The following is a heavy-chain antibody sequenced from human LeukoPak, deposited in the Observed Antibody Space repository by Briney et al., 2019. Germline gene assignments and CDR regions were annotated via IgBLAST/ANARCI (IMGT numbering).Heavy chain of an antibody. V-gene: IGHV3-74*01. CDR1: GFTFSNYW. CDR2: INSDGGST. Sequence: PGGSLRLSCAASGFTFSNYWMHWVRQAPGKGLVWVSRINSDGGSTSYADSVKGRFTISRDNANNTLYLQMNSLRADDTAVYYCARVSSGSYFGYYYYYMDVWGKGTTVTVSS. CDR3: ARVSSGSYFGYYYYYMDV. J-gene: IGHJ6*03. D-gene: IGHD1-26*01.